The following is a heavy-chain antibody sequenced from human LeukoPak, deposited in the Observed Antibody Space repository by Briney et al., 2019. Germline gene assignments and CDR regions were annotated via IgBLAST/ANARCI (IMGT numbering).Heavy chain of an antibody. CDR1: GGSISSYY. J-gene: IGHJ5*02. D-gene: IGHD2-15*01. CDR2: IYYSGST. Sequence: SETLSLTCTVSGGSISSYYWSWIRQPPGKGLEWIGYIYYSGSTNYNPSLKSRVTISVDTSKNQFSLKLSSVTAADTAVYYCARETPHYCSGGSCYHNRFDPWGQGTLVTVSS. CDR3: ARETPHYCSGGSCYHNRFDP. V-gene: IGHV4-59*01.